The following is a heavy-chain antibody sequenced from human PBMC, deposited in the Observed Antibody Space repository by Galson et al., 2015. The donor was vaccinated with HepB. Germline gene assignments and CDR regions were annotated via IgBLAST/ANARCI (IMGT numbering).Heavy chain of an antibody. CDR3: ASGDGSGSYRGLDY. CDR1: GFTFSSYG. Sequence: SLRLSCAASGFTFSSYGMHWVRQAPGKGLEWVAVIWYDGSNKYYADSVKGRFTISRDNSKNTLYLQMNSLRAEDTAVYYCASGDGSGSYRGLDYWGQGTLVTVSS. D-gene: IGHD3-10*01. CDR2: IWYDGSNK. J-gene: IGHJ4*02. V-gene: IGHV3-33*01.